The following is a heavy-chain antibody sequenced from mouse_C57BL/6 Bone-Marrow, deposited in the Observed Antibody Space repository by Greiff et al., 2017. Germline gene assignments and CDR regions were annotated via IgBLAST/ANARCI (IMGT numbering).Heavy chain of an antibody. CDR1: GYTFTSYT. Sequence: QVQLQQSGAELARPGASVKMSCKASGYTFTSYTMHWVKQRPGQGLEWIGYINPSSGYTKYNQKFKDKATLTADKSSSTAYMQLSSLTSDDSAVYYCARDYYGSSYWYFDVWGTGTTVTVSS. J-gene: IGHJ1*03. CDR2: INPSSGYT. V-gene: IGHV1-4*01. D-gene: IGHD1-1*01. CDR3: ARDYYGSSYWYFDV.